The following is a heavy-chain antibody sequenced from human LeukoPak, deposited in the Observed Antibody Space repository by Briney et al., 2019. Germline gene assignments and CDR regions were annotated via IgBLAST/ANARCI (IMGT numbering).Heavy chain of an antibody. CDR3: ARARYSSSPPDV. CDR1: GYTFTSYG. D-gene: IGHD6-6*01. V-gene: IGHV1-18*01. Sequence: ASVKVSCKASGYTFTSYGITWVRQAPGQGLEWMGWISAYNGNTDYAQNLQGRVTMTTDTSTSTAYVELRSLRSDDTAVFYCARARYSSSPPDVWGQGTTVTVSS. CDR2: ISAYNGNT. J-gene: IGHJ6*02.